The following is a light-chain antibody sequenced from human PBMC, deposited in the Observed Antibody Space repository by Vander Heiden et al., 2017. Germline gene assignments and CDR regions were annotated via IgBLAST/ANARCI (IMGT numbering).Light chain of an antibody. CDR1: QSIISY. V-gene: IGKV1-39*01. Sequence: EIQMTQSPSSLSASLGDRVTITCRASQSIISYLNWYQQKPGKAPKLLIYAASSLQSGVPSRFSGSGSGTDFTLTISSLQPEDFATYYCQQSYSTPWTFGQGTKVEIK. CDR3: QQSYSTPWT. CDR2: AAS. J-gene: IGKJ1*01.